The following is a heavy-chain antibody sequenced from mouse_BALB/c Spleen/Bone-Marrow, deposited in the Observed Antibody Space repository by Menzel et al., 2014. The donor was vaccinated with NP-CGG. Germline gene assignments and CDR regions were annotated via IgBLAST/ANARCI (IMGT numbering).Heavy chain of an antibody. CDR2: ISDGGSYT. CDR1: GFTFSDYY. V-gene: IGHV5-4*02. J-gene: IGHJ4*01. CDR3: ARTYRPFALDY. D-gene: IGHD2-14*01. Sequence: EVKLMESGGGLVKPGGSLKLSCAASGFTFSDYYMYWVRQTPEKRLEWVATISDGGSYTDYPGSVKGRFTVSRDNAKNNLNLQMSSLKSEDTAMYYCARTYRPFALDYWGQGTPVTGSS.